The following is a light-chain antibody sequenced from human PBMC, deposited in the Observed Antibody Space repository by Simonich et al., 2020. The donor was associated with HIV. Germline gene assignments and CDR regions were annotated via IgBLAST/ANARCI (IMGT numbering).Light chain of an antibody. Sequence: DIVMTQSPDSLAVSLCERATINCKSSQSFLHSSNNNNSLACYQQKPGQPPKLLIYGASTRESGVPDRFSGSGSGTDFTLTISSLQAEDVAVYYCQQYYSSPHTFGQGTRLEIK. V-gene: IGKV4-1*01. CDR1: QSFLHSSNNNNS. CDR3: QQYYSSPHT. CDR2: GAS. J-gene: IGKJ2*01.